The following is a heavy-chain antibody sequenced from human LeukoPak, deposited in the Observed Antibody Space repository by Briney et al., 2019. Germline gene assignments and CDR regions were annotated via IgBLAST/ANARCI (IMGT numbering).Heavy chain of an antibody. CDR3: ASYYDILTGYYNRDAFDI. Sequence: ASVKVSCKASGYSFTDYYVFWVRQAPGQGLEWMGWLNPNGGGTNYAQKFQGRVTMTRDTSTTAAYMELSRLRSDVTAVYYCASYYDILTGYYNRDAFDIWGQGTMVTVSS. D-gene: IGHD3-9*01. J-gene: IGHJ3*02. CDR1: GYSFTDYY. V-gene: IGHV1-2*02. CDR2: LNPNGGGT.